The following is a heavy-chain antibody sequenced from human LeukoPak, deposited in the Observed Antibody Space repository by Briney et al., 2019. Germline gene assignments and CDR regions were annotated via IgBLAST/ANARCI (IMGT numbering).Heavy chain of an antibody. CDR2: ISSSSSYI. V-gene: IGHV3-21*01. CDR3: ARDYQVVPAANQLDWFDP. D-gene: IGHD2-2*01. CDR1: GFTFSSYS. Sequence: GGSLRLSCAASGFTFSSYSMNWVRQAPGKGLEWVSSISSSSSYIYYADSVKGRFTISRDNAKNSLYLQMNSLRAEDTAVYYYARDYQVVPAANQLDWFDPWGQGTLVTVSS. J-gene: IGHJ5*02.